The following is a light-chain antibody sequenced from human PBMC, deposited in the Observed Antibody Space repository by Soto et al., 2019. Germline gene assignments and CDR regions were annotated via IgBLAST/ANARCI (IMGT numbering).Light chain of an antibody. Sequence: DIQMTQSPSSLSASVGDRVTITCRASQAISSYLAGFQQKPGEAPKSLIYSASRLQSGVQSRFSGSGSGTDFTLTIRSLQAEDFVTYDCQQYNSYPHTFGQGTHLDIK. CDR2: SAS. J-gene: IGKJ2*01. CDR1: QAISSY. CDR3: QQYNSYPHT. V-gene: IGKV1-16*01.